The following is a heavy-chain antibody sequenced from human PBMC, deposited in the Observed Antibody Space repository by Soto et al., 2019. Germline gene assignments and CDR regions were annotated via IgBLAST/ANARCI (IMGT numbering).Heavy chain of an antibody. V-gene: IGHV3-23*01. J-gene: IGHJ4*02. CDR1: GFTFSTYT. D-gene: IGHD2-21*01. CDR3: AKDGVTAYDY. CDR2: IINNGAST. Sequence: LRLSCAASGFTFSTYTMGWVRQAPGKGLEWVSSIINNGASTYYADSVKGRFTISRDNSKNMLYLQMNSLRADDTAVYYCAKDGVTAYDYWGQGSLVT.